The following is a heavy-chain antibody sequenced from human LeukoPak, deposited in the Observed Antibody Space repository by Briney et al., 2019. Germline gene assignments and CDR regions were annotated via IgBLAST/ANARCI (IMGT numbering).Heavy chain of an antibody. D-gene: IGHD4-11*01. CDR2: IKQDGGEI. J-gene: IGHJ5*02. CDR3: ARAKPNDYSNPLDP. Sequence: HPGGSLRLSCVASGFTFSTYWMSWVRQAPGKGLEWVANIKQDGGEIYYADSVRGRFTISRDNARNSVYLQMNSLRAEDTAVFYCARAKPNDYSNPLDPWGQGTLVTVSS. CDR1: GFTFSTYW. V-gene: IGHV3-7*01.